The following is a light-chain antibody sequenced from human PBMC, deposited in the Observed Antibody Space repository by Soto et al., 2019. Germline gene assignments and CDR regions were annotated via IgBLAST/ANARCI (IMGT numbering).Light chain of an antibody. J-gene: IGLJ1*01. Sequence: QSVLTQPASVSGSPGQSITISCTGTSSDVGSYNLVSWYQQHPDKAPKLMIYEGSKRPSRVSNRFSGSKSGNTASLTISGLQAEDEADYYCCSYAGSSTYVFGTGTKLTVL. CDR1: SSDVGSYNL. V-gene: IGLV2-23*01. CDR2: EGS. CDR3: CSYAGSSTYV.